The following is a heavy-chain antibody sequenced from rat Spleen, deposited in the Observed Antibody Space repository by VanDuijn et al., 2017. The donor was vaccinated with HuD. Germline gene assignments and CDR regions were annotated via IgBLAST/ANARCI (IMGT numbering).Heavy chain of an antibody. Sequence: EVQLAESGGGLVQPGRSLKLSCVVSGFTFSNYWMYWFRQAPKKGLEWVATIIFDGSSTYYRDSVKGRFTISRDNAKSTLYLQMDSLRSEDTATYYCATHVMDAWGQGASVTVSS. CDR3: ATHVMDA. V-gene: IGHV5S10*01. CDR1: GFTFSNYW. CDR2: IIFDGSST. J-gene: IGHJ4*01.